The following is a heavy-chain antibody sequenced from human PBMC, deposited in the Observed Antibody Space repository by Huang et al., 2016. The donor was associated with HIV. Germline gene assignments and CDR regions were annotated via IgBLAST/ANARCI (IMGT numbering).Heavy chain of an antibody. V-gene: IGHV4-39*01. CDR1: GGSICSNIYY. J-gene: IGHJ4*02. D-gene: IGHD3-22*01. Sequence: QLQLQESGPGLVKPSGTLSLTCTVSGGSICSNIYYWGWISQPPGKGLEWIGSIFSGGSTYYNPSLKSRVTISADTSRNQFSLKVTSVTAADAAVYYCASAFYYDTTGGFDYWGQGTLVTVSS. CDR2: IFSGGST. CDR3: ASAFYYDTTGGFDY.